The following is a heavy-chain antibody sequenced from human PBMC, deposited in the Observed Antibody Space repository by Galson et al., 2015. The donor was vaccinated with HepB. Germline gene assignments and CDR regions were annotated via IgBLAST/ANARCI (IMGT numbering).Heavy chain of an antibody. Sequence: SVKVSCKASGGTFSSYAISWVRQAPGQGLEWMGGIIPIFGTANYAQKFQGRVTITADESTSTAYMELSSLRSEDTAVYYCARDLGCSSTSCYTGDYYYYYMDVWGKGTTVTVSS. J-gene: IGHJ6*03. D-gene: IGHD2-2*02. CDR1: GGTFSSYA. V-gene: IGHV1-69*13. CDR3: ARDLGCSSTSCYTGDYYYYYMDV. CDR2: IIPIFGTA.